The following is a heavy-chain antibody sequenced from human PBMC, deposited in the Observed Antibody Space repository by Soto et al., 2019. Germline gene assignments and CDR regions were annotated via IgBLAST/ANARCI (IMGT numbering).Heavy chain of an antibody. V-gene: IGHV1-2*02. CDR3: ARGVHGSRYYYGMDV. Sequence: QVQLVQSGAEVKKPGASVKVSCKASGYTFTGYYMHWVRQAPGQGLEWMGWINPNSGGTNYAQKFQGRVTMTRDTSISTAYMELSRLRSDDTAVYYCARGVHGSRYYYGMDVWGQGTTVTVSS. J-gene: IGHJ6*02. CDR1: GYTFTGYY. CDR2: INPNSGGT. D-gene: IGHD5-12*01.